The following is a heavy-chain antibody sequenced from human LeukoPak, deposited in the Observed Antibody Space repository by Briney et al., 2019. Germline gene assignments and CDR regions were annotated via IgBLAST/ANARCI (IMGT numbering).Heavy chain of an antibody. J-gene: IGHJ3*02. CDR1: GFTFSSYE. D-gene: IGHD2-21*01. CDR3: AKDRSHMGFNAFDI. CDR2: ISSSGSTI. Sequence: GGSLRLSCAASGFTFSSYEMNWVRQAPGKGLEWVSYISSSGSTIYYADSVKGRFTISRDNAKNSLYLQMNGLRAEDTALYYCAKDRSHMGFNAFDIWGQGTMVTVSS. V-gene: IGHV3-48*03.